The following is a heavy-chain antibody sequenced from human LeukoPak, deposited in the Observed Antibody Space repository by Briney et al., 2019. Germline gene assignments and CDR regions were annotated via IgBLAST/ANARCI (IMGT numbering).Heavy chain of an antibody. V-gene: IGHV1-69*13. D-gene: IGHD3-10*01. J-gene: IGHJ5*02. CDR2: IIPIFGTA. Sequence: ASVTVSFTASGGTFSIYAISWVRQAPGQGLEWMGGIIPIFGTANYAQKFQGRVTITADESTSTAYMELSSLRSEDTAVYYCARTDPMVRGVFYWFDPWGQGTLVTVSS. CDR3: ARTDPMVRGVFYWFDP. CDR1: GGTFSIYA.